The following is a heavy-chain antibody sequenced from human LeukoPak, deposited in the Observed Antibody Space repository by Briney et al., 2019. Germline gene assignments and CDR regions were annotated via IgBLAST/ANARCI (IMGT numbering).Heavy chain of an antibody. CDR1: GFTYSDYY. D-gene: IGHD6-19*01. CDR3: ARDRGLAVAGTAEFDY. CDR2: ISSSSSYT. V-gene: IGHV3-11*05. Sequence: KPGGSLRLSCAASGFTYSDYYMSWIRQAPGRGLEWVSYISSSSSYTNYAGSVKGRFTISRDNAKNSLYLQMNSLRAEDTAVYYCARDRGLAVAGTAEFDYWGQGTLVTVSS. J-gene: IGHJ4*02.